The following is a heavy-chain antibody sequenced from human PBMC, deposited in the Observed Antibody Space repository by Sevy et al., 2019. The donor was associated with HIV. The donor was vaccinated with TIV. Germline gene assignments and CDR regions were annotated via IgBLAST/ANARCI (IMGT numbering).Heavy chain of an antibody. Sequence: GGSLRLSCAVSGFTFSNAWMNWVQAPGTGLQWVGLIKSKIDGETTNYAAPVKGRFTIARDDSKNTVYLQMNSLKTEDTAVYYCATAPGYYDSSPFDYWGPGTLVTVSS. CDR1: GFTFSNAW. CDR2: IKSKIDGETT. CDR3: ATAPGYYDSSPFDY. V-gene: IGHV3-15*01. D-gene: IGHD3-22*01. J-gene: IGHJ4*02.